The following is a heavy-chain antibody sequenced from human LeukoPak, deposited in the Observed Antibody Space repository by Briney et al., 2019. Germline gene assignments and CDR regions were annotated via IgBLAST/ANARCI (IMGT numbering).Heavy chain of an antibody. Sequence: SETLSLTCTVSGGSISSGDYYWSWIRQPPGKGLEWIAYMYCSGSTYYNPSLKSRVTMSADTSKNQLSLKLSSVTAADTAVYYCARPYYYDSRFDPWGQGILVTVSS. D-gene: IGHD3-22*01. CDR3: ARPYYYDSRFDP. CDR1: GGSISSGDYY. V-gene: IGHV4-30-4*01. J-gene: IGHJ5*02. CDR2: MYCSGST.